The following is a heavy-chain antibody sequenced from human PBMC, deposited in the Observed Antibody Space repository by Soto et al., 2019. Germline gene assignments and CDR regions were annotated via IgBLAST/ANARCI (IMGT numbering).Heavy chain of an antibody. J-gene: IGHJ4*02. V-gene: IGHV1-18*01. D-gene: IGHD3-10*01. CDR1: GYTFTNYG. Sequence: QVQLVQSGAEVKKPGASVKVSCKASGYTFTNYGISWVRQAPGQGLEWMGWISAYNGNTNYAQNLQGRVTMTTDISTSTAYLELRSLRSDDTAVYYCARGWFGEFVNYSDCWGQGTLVTVSS. CDR2: ISAYNGNT. CDR3: ARGWFGEFVNYSDC.